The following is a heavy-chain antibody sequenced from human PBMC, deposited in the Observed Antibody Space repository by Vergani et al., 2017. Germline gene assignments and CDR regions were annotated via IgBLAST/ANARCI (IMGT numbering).Heavy chain of an antibody. CDR3: ARELSYYYGWGSDDYNPYYYEGMDV. J-gene: IGHJ6*02. D-gene: IGHD3-16*01. V-gene: IGHV4-61*02. CDR1: GGSINTGAYY. CDR2: VYTSGMT. Sequence: QVQLQESGPRLVRPSQTLSLTCTVSGGSINTGAYYWSWIRQPAGKGLEWIGRVYTSGMTNYNPSLKSRVTILVDRSKSQLSLKLTSVTAGDTAVYFCARELSYYYGWGSDDYNPYYYEGMDVWGPGTTVTVSS.